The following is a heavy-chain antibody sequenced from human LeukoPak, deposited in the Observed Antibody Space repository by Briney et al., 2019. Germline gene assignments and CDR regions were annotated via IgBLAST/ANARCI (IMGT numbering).Heavy chain of an antibody. CDR2: INAGNGNT. Sequence: ASVKVSCKASGYTFTSYAMHWVRQAPGQRLEWMGWINAGNGNTKYSQKFQGRVTITRDTSASTAYMELSSLRSEDTAVYYCARDWGTYCSSTSCYQHHYGDYHLRWFDPWGQGTPVTVSS. V-gene: IGHV1-3*01. CDR1: GYTFTSYA. D-gene: IGHD2-2*01. CDR3: ARDWGTYCSSTSCYQHHYGDYHLRWFDP. J-gene: IGHJ5*02.